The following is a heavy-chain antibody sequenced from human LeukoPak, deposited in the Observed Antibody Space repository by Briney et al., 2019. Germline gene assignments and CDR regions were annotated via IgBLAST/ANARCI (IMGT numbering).Heavy chain of an antibody. D-gene: IGHD5-18*01. CDR2: IRSKAYGGTT. CDR1: GFTFGDYA. J-gene: IGHJ4*02. V-gene: IGHV3-49*04. Sequence: PGRSLRLSCTASGFTFGDYAMSWVRQAPGKGLEWVGFIRSKAYGGTTEYAASEKGRFTISRDDSKSIAYLQVNSLKTEDTAVYYCSRVRGYSYGYGDYWGQGTLVTVSA. CDR3: SRVRGYSYGYGDY.